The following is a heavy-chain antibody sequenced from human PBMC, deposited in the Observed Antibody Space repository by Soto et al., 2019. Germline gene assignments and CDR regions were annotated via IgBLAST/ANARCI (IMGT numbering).Heavy chain of an antibody. Sequence: QVQLQESGPGLVNPWRTRPPTGPVLVTSAPGAVFTGGWTGRPPGRGRKWIGYVHYTGSTNYNPSLKSRVAISVDTSKNHFSLTLSSVTAADTGVYYCARDRGNFGVVLADFYQYGMDVWGQGTAVTVSS. CDR3: ARDRGNFGVVLADFYQYGMDV. D-gene: IGHD3-3*01. CDR2: VHYTGST. CDR1: VTSAPGAVFT. V-gene: IGHV4-61*03. J-gene: IGHJ6*02.